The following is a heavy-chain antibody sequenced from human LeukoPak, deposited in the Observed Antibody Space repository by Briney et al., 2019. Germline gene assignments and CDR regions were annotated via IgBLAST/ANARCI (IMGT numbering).Heavy chain of an antibody. V-gene: IGHV4-34*01. CDR1: GGSFSGYY. CDR3: AGSSIAARPRRHFDY. J-gene: IGHJ4*02. Sequence: SETLSLTCAVYGGSFSGYYWSWIRQPPGKGLEWIGEINHSGSTNYNPSLKSRVTISVDTSKNQLSLKLSSVTAADTAVYYCAGSSIAARPRRHFDYWGREPWPPSPQ. D-gene: IGHD6-6*01. CDR2: INHSGST.